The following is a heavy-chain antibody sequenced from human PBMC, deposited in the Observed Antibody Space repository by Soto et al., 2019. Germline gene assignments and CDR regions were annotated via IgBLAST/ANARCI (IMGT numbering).Heavy chain of an antibody. Sequence: VQLVQTGGGLIQPGGSLRLSCAASGFTVSSNHMWWVRQAPGKGLEWVAVISYDGSNKYYADSVKGRFTISRDNSKNTLYLQMNSLRAEDTAVYYCASGDYWGQGTLVTVSS. CDR3: ASGDY. CDR2: ISYDGSNK. J-gene: IGHJ4*02. V-gene: IGHV3-30-3*01. CDR1: GFTVSSNH.